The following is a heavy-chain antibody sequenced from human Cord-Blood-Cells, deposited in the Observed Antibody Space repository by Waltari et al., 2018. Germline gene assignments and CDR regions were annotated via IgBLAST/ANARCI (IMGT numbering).Heavy chain of an antibody. J-gene: IGHJ4*02. Sequence: QVQLQQWGAGLLKPSETLSLTCAVYGGSFSGYSWSWIRQPPGKGLEWIGEINHSGRPNYNPARKGRGSISVDTSKNQFSLKLSSVTAADTAVYYCARGRDSSGYYDYWGQGTLVTVSS. CDR3: ARGRDSSGYYDY. CDR2: INHSGRP. V-gene: IGHV4-34*01. D-gene: IGHD3-22*01. CDR1: GGSFSGYS.